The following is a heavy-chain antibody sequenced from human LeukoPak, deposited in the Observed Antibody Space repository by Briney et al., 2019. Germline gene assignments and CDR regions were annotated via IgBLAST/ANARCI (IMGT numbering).Heavy chain of an antibody. CDR3: ARGPGYSNPDY. V-gene: IGHV4-59*01. Sequence: SETLSLTCTVSGGSISSYYWSWSRQPPGKGLEGVGYIYYSGSPNYNPSLKSRVTISVDTSKTQFSLKLSSVTAADTAVYYCARGPGYSNPDYWGHGTLVTVSS. CDR1: GGSISSYY. J-gene: IGHJ4*01. D-gene: IGHD5-18*01. CDR2: IYYSGSP.